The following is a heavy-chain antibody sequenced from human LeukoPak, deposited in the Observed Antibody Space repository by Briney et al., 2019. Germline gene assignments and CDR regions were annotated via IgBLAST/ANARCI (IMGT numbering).Heavy chain of an antibody. CDR2: ISGSGGST. V-gene: IGHV3-23*01. J-gene: IGHJ5*02. D-gene: IGHD3-22*01. Sequence: GGSLRLSCAASGFTFSRNAMNWVRQAPGKGLEWVSAISGSGGSTYYADSVKGRLTISRDNSKNTLYLQMNSLRAEDTAVYYCAKAFDYYDCSGYPYNWFDPWGQGTLVTVSS. CDR3: AKAFDYYDCSGYPYNWFDP. CDR1: GFTFSRNA.